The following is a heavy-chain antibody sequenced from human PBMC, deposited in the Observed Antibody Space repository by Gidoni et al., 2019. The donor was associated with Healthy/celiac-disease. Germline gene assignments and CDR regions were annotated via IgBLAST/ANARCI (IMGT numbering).Heavy chain of an antibody. CDR3: SRSQSSGWFHDFDY. Sequence: EVQLEQSGAEGKKPGESVKNAGKGDGYNFTSYRIGWVRQMPWKGLEWMGIIYPGDSDTRYSPSFQGQVTISADKSISTAYLQWSSLNASDTPLYYCSRSQSSGWFHDFDYWGQGTLVTVSS. V-gene: IGHV5-51*01. CDR2: IYPGDSDT. J-gene: IGHJ4*02. D-gene: IGHD6-19*01. CDR1: GYNFTSYR.